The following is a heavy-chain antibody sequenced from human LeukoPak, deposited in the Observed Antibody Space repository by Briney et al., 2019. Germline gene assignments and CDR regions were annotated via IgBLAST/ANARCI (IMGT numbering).Heavy chain of an antibody. CDR2: ISAYNGNT. J-gene: IGHJ4*02. V-gene: IGHV1-18*01. Sequence: ASVKVSCKASGGTFSSYAISWVRQAPGQGLEWMGWISAYNGNTNYAQKLQGRVTMTTDTSTSTAYMELRSLRSDDTAVYYCARDPTTYYDYVWGSYRYTGFDYWGQGTLVTVSS. D-gene: IGHD3-16*02. CDR3: ARDPTTYYDYVWGSYRYTGFDY. CDR1: GGTFSSYA.